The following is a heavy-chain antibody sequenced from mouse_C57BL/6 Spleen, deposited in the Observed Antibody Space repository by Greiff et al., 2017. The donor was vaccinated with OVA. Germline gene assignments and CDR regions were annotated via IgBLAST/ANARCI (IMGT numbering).Heavy chain of an antibody. CDR3: ARSGITTVVTPDFDV. CDR2: IDTSDSYH. D-gene: IGHD1-1*01. Sequence: QVQLQQPGAELVKPGASVKLSCKASGYTFTSYWMQWVKQRPGQGLEWIGEIDTSDSYHTSNQKFKGKATLTVDTSSSTAYMQLSSLTSEDSAVYYCARSGITTVVTPDFDVWGTGTTGTVSS. J-gene: IGHJ1*03. V-gene: IGHV1-50*01. CDR1: GYTFTSYW.